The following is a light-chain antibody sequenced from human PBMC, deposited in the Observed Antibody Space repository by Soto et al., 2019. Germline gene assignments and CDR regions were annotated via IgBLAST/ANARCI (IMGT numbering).Light chain of an antibody. J-gene: IGKJ1*01. CDR1: QSTSSY. CDR2: QES. Sequence: DGEMTQSPATLSACVEDTVTVASRASQSTSSYLAWYQQKPGKAPKLLIYQESSLENGVQSRFRGSGSGTEFSLTISRLQPEDFATDYCQQYSCHSTVGHGTKVDIK. V-gene: IGKV1-5*03. CDR3: QQYSCHST.